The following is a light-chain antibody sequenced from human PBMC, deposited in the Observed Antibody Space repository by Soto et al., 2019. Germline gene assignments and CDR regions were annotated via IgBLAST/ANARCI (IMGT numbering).Light chain of an antibody. V-gene: IGKV1-5*01. Sequence: DIQMTQSPSTLSASVGDRVTITCRASQSISSWLAWDQQKPGKAPKLLIYDASSVESGVPSRFSGSGSGTEFTLTISSMQPDDFATYYCHQYNSPTWTFGQGTKVEIK. J-gene: IGKJ1*01. CDR1: QSISSW. CDR2: DAS. CDR3: HQYNSPTWT.